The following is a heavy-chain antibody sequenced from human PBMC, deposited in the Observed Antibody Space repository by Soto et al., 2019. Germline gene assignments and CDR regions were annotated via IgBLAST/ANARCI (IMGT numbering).Heavy chain of an antibody. CDR3: ARERGSGWTFDY. V-gene: IGHV3-48*01. D-gene: IGHD6-19*01. Sequence: GSLRLSCAASGFTFSTYSMNWVRQAPGKGLEWVSSISSSSTIYYADSVKGRFTISRDNVQNSLYLQMHSLRAEDTAVYYCARERGSGWTFDYWAQGTLVTVSS. CDR2: ISSSSTI. J-gene: IGHJ4*02. CDR1: GFTFSTYS.